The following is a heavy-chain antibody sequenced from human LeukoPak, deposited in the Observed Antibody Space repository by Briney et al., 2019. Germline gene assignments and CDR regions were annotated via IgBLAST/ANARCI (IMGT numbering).Heavy chain of an antibody. CDR2: ISGSGSGGST. CDR1: GFTFSTSA. J-gene: IGHJ4*02. CDR3: AKSGYNRFDY. Sequence: GGSLRLSCAASGFTFSTSAMSWVRQAPGKGLEWVSNISGSGSGGSTYYADSVKGRFTISRDNSKNTLYLQMNSLRAEDTAVYYCAKSGYNRFDYWGQGTLVTVSS. D-gene: IGHD5-24*01. V-gene: IGHV3-23*01.